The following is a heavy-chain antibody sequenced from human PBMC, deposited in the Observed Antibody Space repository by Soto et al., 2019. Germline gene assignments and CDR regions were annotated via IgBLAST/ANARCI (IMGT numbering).Heavy chain of an antibody. J-gene: IGHJ4*02. V-gene: IGHV3-30*03. CDR3: AILPRITGTTGLGPDY. CDR1: GFTFSSYG. Sequence: GGSLRLSCAASGFTFSSYGMHWVRQAPGKGLEWVAVISYDGSNKYYADSVKGRFTISRDNSKNTLYLQMNSLRAGDTAVYYCAILPRITGTTGLGPDYWGQGTLVTVSS. D-gene: IGHD1-20*01. CDR2: ISYDGSNK.